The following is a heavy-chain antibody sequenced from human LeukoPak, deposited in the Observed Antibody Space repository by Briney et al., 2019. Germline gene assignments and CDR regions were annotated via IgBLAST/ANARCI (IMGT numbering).Heavy chain of an antibody. V-gene: IGHV3-7*01. CDR1: GFTFSDYW. J-gene: IGHJ4*02. CDR2: IKQDGSAK. D-gene: IGHD2-2*01. CDR3: ARWRGSTSERSDY. Sequence: GGSLRLSCTASGFTFSDYWMTGVRQAPGKGLGWVANIKQDGSAKYYVDSVKGRFTISRDNAKNSLYLQMDSLRVEDTATYYCARWRGSTSERSDYWGQGTLVTVSS.